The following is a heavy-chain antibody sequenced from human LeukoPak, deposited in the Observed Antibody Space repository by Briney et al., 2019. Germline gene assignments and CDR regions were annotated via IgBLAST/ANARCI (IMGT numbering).Heavy chain of an antibody. D-gene: IGHD6-19*01. CDR1: GVSTANGIYY. CDR2: VHNVGST. V-gene: IGHV4-39*01. Sequence: SETLSLTCTVSGVSTANGIYYWAWIRQSPGKGLEWIGSVHNVGSTYYNLSLRSRVTMSIDTSKNQFSLRLNSVTAADTAVYYCARHAEYNSGWHFYLNHWGQGILVTVSS. CDR3: ARHAEYNSGWHFYLNH. J-gene: IGHJ4*02.